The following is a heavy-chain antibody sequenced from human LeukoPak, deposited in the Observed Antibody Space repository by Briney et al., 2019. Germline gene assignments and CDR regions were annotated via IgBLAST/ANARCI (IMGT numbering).Heavy chain of an antibody. V-gene: IGHV3-21*01. CDR2: ISSSSSYI. Sequence: GGSLRLSCGASGFTVSSNYMSWVRQAPGKGLEWVSSISSSSSYIYYADSVKGRFTISRDNAKNSLYLQMNSLRAEDTAVYYCARDLGYPNWFDPWGQGTLVTVSS. J-gene: IGHJ5*02. CDR3: ARDLGYPNWFDP. D-gene: IGHD5-18*01. CDR1: GFTVSSNY.